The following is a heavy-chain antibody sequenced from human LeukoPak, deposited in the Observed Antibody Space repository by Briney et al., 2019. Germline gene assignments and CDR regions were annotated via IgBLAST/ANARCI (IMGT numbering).Heavy chain of an antibody. Sequence: SETLSLTCTVSGGSISSSSYNWGWIRQPPGKGLEWIGSIYYSGSTYYTPSLKSRVTISVDKSKNQFSLKLSSVTAADTAVYYCARHAPGARNFDYWGQGTLVTASS. CDR1: GGSISSSSYN. J-gene: IGHJ4*02. CDR3: ARHAPGARNFDY. CDR2: IYYSGST. V-gene: IGHV4-39*01. D-gene: IGHD7-27*01.